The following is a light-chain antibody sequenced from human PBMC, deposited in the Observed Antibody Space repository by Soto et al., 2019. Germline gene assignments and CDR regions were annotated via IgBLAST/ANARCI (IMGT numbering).Light chain of an antibody. CDR1: QSLTNTF. J-gene: IGKJ1*01. V-gene: IGKV3-20*01. CDR2: GVF. Sequence: IVLTQSPGTLSLSPGERATLSCRASQSLTNTFLNWYQHKPGQAPRLLIHGVFSRATGIPDRFSGTGSGTDFTLTISRLELEDSAVYFCQQYAYSPRTFGQGTKVDIK. CDR3: QQYAYSPRT.